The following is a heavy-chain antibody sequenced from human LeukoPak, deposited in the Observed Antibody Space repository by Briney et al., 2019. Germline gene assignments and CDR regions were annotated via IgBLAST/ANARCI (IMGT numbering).Heavy chain of an antibody. CDR3: ARGGYSYGPRFDY. CDR2: IYYSGST. CDR1: GGSISSGGYY. V-gene: IGHV4-61*08. Sequence: PSETLSLTCTVSGGSISSGGYYWSWIRQPPGKGLEWIGYIYYSGSTNYNPSLKSRVTKSVDTSKNQFSLKLSSVTAADTAVYYCARGGYSYGPRFDYWGQGTLVTVSS. J-gene: IGHJ4*02. D-gene: IGHD5-18*01.